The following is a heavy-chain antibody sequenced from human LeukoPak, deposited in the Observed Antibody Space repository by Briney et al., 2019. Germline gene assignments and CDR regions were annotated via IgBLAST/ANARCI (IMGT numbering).Heavy chain of an antibody. CDR3: AKELSRDGYS. D-gene: IGHD5-24*01. CDR2: ISASGSAI. V-gene: IGHV3-48*01. J-gene: IGHJ4*02. Sequence: GGSLRLSCGASGFXFSTYSMNWVRQAPGKGLQWVSYISASGSAIYYADSVKGRFTISRDNSKNTLYLQMNSLRAEDTAVYYCAKELSRDGYSWGQGTLVTVSS. CDR1: GFXFSTYS.